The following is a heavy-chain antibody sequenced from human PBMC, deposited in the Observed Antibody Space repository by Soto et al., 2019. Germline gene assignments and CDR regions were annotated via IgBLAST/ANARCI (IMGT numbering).Heavy chain of an antibody. CDR2: IYYSGST. V-gene: IGHV4-39*01. D-gene: IGHD2-8*01. CDR1: GGSISSSSYY. J-gene: IGHJ5*02. CDR3: ARQGNFGVLMVYAIPGWFDP. Sequence: QLQLQESGPGLVKPSETLSLTCTVSGGSISSSSYYWGWIRQPPGKGLEWIGSIYYSGSTYYNPSLKSRVTISVDTSKNQCSLKLSSVTAADTAVYYCARQGNFGVLMVYAIPGWFDPWGQGTLVTVSS.